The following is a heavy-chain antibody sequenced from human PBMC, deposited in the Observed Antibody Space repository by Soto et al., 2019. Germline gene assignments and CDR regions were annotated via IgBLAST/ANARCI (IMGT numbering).Heavy chain of an antibody. D-gene: IGHD3-10*01. CDR2: ISWDGGST. J-gene: IGHJ5*02. V-gene: IGHV3-43*01. CDR3: ATEYIPQYGSGSYSFQSLPWFDP. Sequence: EVQLVESGGVVVQPGGSLRLSCAASGFTFDDYTMHWVRQAPGKGLEWVSLISWDGGSTYYADSVKGRFTISRDNSKNSLYLQMNSLRTVDTALYYCATEYIPQYGSGSYSFQSLPWFDPWGQGTLVTVSS. CDR1: GFTFDDYT.